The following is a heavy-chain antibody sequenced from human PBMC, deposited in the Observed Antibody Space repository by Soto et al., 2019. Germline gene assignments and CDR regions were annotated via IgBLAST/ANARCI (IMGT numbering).Heavy chain of an antibody. CDR1: GYSFTTYW. D-gene: IGHD2-15*01. CDR2: IYPRDSDT. Sequence: GESLKISCKGSGYSFTTYWIGWVRQMPGKGLEWMGIIYPRDSDTRYSPSFQGQVTISADKSINIAYVQWSSLKASDTAIYYCARLPYCSVVSCDATDTYGMDVWGQGTTVTVSS. J-gene: IGHJ6*02. CDR3: ARLPYCSVVSCDATDTYGMDV. V-gene: IGHV5-51*01.